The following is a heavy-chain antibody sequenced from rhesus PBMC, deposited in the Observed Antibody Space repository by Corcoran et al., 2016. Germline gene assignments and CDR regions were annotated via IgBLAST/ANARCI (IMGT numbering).Heavy chain of an antibody. V-gene: IGHV4-160*01. CDR3: ASASYYYDSGYYTAEYFEF. CDR1: GGSISSNY. CDR2: IYGSGST. Sequence: QVQLQESGPGLVKPSETLSLTCAVSGGSISSNYWSWTRQPPGKGLEWIGYIYGSGSTYYNPSLKSRVTISTDTSKNQFSLKLSSVTAADTAVYYCASASYYYDSGYYTAEYFEFWGQGALVTVSS. D-gene: IGHD3-28*01. J-gene: IGHJ1*01.